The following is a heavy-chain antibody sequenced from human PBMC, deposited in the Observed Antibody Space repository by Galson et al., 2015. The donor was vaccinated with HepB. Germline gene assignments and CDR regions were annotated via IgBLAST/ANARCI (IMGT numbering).Heavy chain of an antibody. CDR3: ARDVHISYFDF. V-gene: IGHV3-23*01. J-gene: IGHJ4*02. CDR2: ISGGSEVT. CDR1: GIPFGRYA. D-gene: IGHD1-1*01. Sequence: SLRLSCAGSGIPFGRYAMTWVRQAPGKGLEWVSSISGGSEVTYYADSVKGRFAISRDNSKNTLYLQISGLRVDDTALYFCARDVHISYFDFWGQGALVTVSS.